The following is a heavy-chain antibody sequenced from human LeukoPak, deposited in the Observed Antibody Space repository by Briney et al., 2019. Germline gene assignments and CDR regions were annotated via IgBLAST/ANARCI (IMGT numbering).Heavy chain of an antibody. J-gene: IGHJ4*02. CDR2: IYYSGST. V-gene: IGHV4-59*01. CDR3: ARAGGGYSSSWYDY. D-gene: IGHD6-13*01. CDR1: GGSISSYY. Sequence: SETLSPTCTVSGGSISSYYWSWIRQPPGKGLEWIGYIYYSGSTNYNPSLKSRVTISVDTSKNQFSLKLSSVTAADTAVYYCARAGGGYSSSWYDYWGQGTLVTVSS.